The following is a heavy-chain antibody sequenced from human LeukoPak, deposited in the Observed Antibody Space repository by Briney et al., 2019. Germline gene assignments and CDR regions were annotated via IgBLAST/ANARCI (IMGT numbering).Heavy chain of an antibody. V-gene: IGHV4-59*08. CDR3: ARNYYFDY. Sequence: SETLSLTCTVSGGSISSYYWSWIRQPPGKGLEWIGYIDYSGSTNYNPSLKSRVTISVDTSKNQFSLKLSSVTAADTAVYYCARNYYFDYWGQGTLVTVSS. CDR1: GGSISSYY. CDR2: IDYSGST. J-gene: IGHJ4*02.